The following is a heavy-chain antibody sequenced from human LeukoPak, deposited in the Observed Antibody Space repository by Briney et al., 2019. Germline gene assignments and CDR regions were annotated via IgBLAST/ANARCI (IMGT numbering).Heavy chain of an antibody. CDR3: ARDRGVMIYYFDY. J-gene: IGHJ4*02. V-gene: IGHV3-7*01. CDR1: GFTFSRYW. Sequence: PSGGSLRLSCAASGFTFSRYWMSWVRQAPGKGLEWVANIKQDGSEKYYVDSVKGRFTISRDNAKNSLYLQMNSLRAEDTAVYYCARDRGVMIYYFDYWGQGTLVTVSS. D-gene: IGHD3-22*01. CDR2: IKQDGSEK.